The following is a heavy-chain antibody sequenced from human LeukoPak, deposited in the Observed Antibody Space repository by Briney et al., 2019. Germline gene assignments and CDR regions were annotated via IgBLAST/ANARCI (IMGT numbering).Heavy chain of an antibody. V-gene: IGHV3-48*01. CDR1: GFTFSSYS. D-gene: IGHD2-2*01. Sequence: GGSLRLSCAASGFTFSSYSMNWVRQAPGKGLEWVSYISSSSSTIYYADSVKGRSTISRDNAKNSLYLQMNSLRAEDTAVYYCAREVVVPAAMFDYWGQGTLVTVSS. CDR2: ISSSSSTI. CDR3: AREVVVPAAMFDY. J-gene: IGHJ4*02.